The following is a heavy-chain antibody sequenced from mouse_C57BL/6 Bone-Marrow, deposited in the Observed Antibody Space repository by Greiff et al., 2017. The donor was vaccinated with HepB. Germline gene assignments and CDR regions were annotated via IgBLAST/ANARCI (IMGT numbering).Heavy chain of an antibody. J-gene: IGHJ3*01. CDR3: ARLEYDYVDWFAY. Sequence: VQLQQPGAELVKPGASVKLSCKASGYTFTSYWMQWVKQRPGQGLEWIGEIDPSDSYTNYNQKFKGKDTLTVDTSSSTAYMQLSSLTSEDSAVYYCARLEYDYVDWFAYWGQGTLVTVSA. CDR1: GYTFTSYW. CDR2: IDPSDSYT. V-gene: IGHV1-50*01. D-gene: IGHD2-4*01.